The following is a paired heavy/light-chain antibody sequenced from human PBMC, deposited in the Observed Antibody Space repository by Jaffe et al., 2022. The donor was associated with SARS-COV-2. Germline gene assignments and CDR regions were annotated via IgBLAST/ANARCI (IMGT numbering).Light chain of an antibody. CDR1: QSVSSSY. V-gene: IGKV3-20*01. CDR3: QQYGSSREWT. J-gene: IGKJ1*01. CDR2: GAS. Sequence: EIVLTQSPGTLSLSPGERATLSCRASQSVSSSYLAWYQQKPGQAPRLLIYGASSRATGIPDRFSGSGSGTDFTLTISRLEPEDFAVYYCQQYGSSREWTFGQGTKVEIK.
Heavy chain of an antibody. D-gene: IGHD3-16*01. V-gene: IGHV4-39*01. CDR1: GGSISSSSYY. J-gene: IGHJ5*02. CDR2: IYYSGST. CDR3: ARGSRYDYVWGDWINPLKS. Sequence: QLQLQESGPGLVKPSETLSLTCTVSGGSISSSSYYWGWIRQPPGKGLEWIGSIYYSGSTYYNPSLKSRVTISVDTSKNQFSLKLSSVTAADTAVYYCARGSRYDYVWGDWINPLKSWGQGTLVTVSS.